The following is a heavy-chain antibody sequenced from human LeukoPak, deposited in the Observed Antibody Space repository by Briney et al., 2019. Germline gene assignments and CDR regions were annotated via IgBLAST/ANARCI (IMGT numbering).Heavy chain of an antibody. Sequence: SETLSLTCIVSGGSISSYYWSWIRQPPGKGLEWIGYIYYSGSTNYNPSLKSRVTISVDTSKNQFSLKLSSVTAADTAVYYCARATSSWSQHALDIWGQGTMVTVSS. CDR1: GGSISSYY. CDR3: ARATSSWSQHALDI. V-gene: IGHV4-59*01. D-gene: IGHD6-13*01. J-gene: IGHJ3*02. CDR2: IYYSGST.